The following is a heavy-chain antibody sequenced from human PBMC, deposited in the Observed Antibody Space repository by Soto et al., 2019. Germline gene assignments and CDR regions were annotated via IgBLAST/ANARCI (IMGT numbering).Heavy chain of an antibody. J-gene: IGHJ4*02. Sequence: SETLSLTCTVSGDSISTDYWSWIRQSPGKGLEWIGFIYYGGSTNYNPSLKSRVTISVDTPKNQFSLKLSSVTAADTVVYYCAKNWNWGSLVHWGQGTLVTVSS. CDR1: GDSISTDY. V-gene: IGHV4-59*08. CDR2: IYYGGST. CDR3: AKNWNWGSLVH. D-gene: IGHD7-27*01.